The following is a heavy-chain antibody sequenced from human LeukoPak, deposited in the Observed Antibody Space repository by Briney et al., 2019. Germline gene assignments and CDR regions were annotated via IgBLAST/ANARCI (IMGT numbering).Heavy chain of an antibody. CDR1: GYSISSGYY. J-gene: IGHJ6*03. CDR2: IYHSGST. Sequence: PSETLSLTCTVSGYSISSGYYWGWIRQPPGKGLEWIGSIYHSGSTYYNPSLKSRVTISVDTSKNQFSLKLSSVAAADTAVYYCARTPSYYYYMDVWGKGTTVTVSS. V-gene: IGHV4-38-2*02. CDR3: ARTPSYYYYMDV. D-gene: IGHD2-15*01.